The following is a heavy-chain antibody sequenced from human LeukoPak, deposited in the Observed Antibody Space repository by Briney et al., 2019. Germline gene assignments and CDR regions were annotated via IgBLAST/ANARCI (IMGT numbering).Heavy chain of an antibody. J-gene: IGHJ4*02. V-gene: IGHV4-34*01. Sequence: PSETLSLTCAVYGGSFSGYYWSWIRQPPGKGLEWIGEINHSGSTNYNPSLKSRVTISVDTSKNQFSLKLSSVTAADTAVYYCANYYDFWSGSFYWGQGTLVTVSS. CDR3: ANYYDFWSGSFY. CDR1: GGSFSGYY. CDR2: INHSGST. D-gene: IGHD3-3*01.